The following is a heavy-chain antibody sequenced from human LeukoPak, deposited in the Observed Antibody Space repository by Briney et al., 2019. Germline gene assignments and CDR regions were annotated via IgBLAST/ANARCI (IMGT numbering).Heavy chain of an antibody. Sequence: PGGSLRLSCAASGFTFSSYAMHWVRQAPGKGLEWVAVISYDGSNKYYADSVKGRFTISRDNSKNTLYLQMNSLRAEDTAVYYCAKDLFSGSGRAGNMDVWGKGTTVTVSS. CDR3: AKDLFSGSGRAGNMDV. V-gene: IGHV3-30*01. J-gene: IGHJ6*03. CDR1: GFTFSSYA. CDR2: ISYDGSNK. D-gene: IGHD3-10*01.